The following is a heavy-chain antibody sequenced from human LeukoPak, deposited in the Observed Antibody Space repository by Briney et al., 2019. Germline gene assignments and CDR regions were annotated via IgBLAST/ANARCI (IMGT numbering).Heavy chain of an antibody. CDR3: ARHASSSPYYFDY. CDR1: GGSISSYY. J-gene: IGHJ4*02. V-gene: IGHV4-59*08. Sequence: SETLSLTCTVSGGSISSYYWSWIRQPPGKGLEWIGYIHYSGSTNYNPSLKSRVTISVDTSKNQFSLKLCSVTAADTAVYYCARHASSSPYYFDYWGQGTLVTVSS. D-gene: IGHD6-6*01. CDR2: IHYSGST.